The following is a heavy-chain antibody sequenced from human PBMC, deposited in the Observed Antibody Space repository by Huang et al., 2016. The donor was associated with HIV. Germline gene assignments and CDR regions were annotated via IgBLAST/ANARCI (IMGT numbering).Heavy chain of an antibody. V-gene: IGHV1-69*01. CDR2: IIASFGTV. CDR1: GDMFGSYG. J-gene: IGHJ4*02. Sequence: QVQLVQSGSEVKKPGSTVKLSCKASGDMFGSYGFTWMRQAPGRGIEWSGRIIASFGTVNTGQRFPDRGTITADVSTSTVYLELRGLSSGETAVYYCTGARYFDMYSASFIDSWGQGTLVTVSS. CDR3: TGARYFDMYSASFIDS. D-gene: IGHD3-9*01.